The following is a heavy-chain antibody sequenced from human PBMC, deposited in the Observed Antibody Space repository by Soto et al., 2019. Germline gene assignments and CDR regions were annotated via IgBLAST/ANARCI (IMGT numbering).Heavy chain of an antibody. CDR2: ITWNSGTI. CDR3: AKATSKRFDS. D-gene: IGHD2-2*01. J-gene: IGHJ4*02. CDR1: GFTFNDYA. Sequence: GGSLRLSCAASGFTFNDYAMHWVRQAPGKGLEWVSLITWNSGTIAYADAVEGRFTISRDNAKNSLYLQMNSLRTEDTAFYYCAKATSKRFDSWGPGTLVTVSS. V-gene: IGHV3-9*01.